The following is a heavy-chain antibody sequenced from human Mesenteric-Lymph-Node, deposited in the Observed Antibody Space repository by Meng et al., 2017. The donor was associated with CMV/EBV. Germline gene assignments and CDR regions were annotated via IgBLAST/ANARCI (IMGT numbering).Heavy chain of an antibody. V-gene: IGHV3-23*01. D-gene: IGHD3-10*01. J-gene: IGHJ4*02. CDR3: AKPLYGSGSYRAWDY. Sequence: GGSLRLSCAASGFTFSSYAMSWVRQAPGKGLEWVSAISGSGGSTYYADSVKGRFTISRDNSKNTLYLQMNSLRAEDTAVYYCAKPLYGSGSYRAWDYWGQGTLVTVSS. CDR1: GFTFSSYA. CDR2: ISGSGGST.